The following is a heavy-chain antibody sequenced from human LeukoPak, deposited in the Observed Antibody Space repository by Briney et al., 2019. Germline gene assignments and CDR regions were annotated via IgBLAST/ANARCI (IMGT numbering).Heavy chain of an antibody. Sequence: SETLSLTCTVSGASISSGGYYWSWIRQPQGKGLEWIGYIYHSGSIYYNPSLKSRVTKSADRSKNQFSLKLSSVTAADTAVYYCARDSCSSSNCPFDYWGQGTLVTVSS. V-gene: IGHV4-30-2*01. D-gene: IGHD2-2*01. CDR2: IYHSGSI. CDR3: ARDSCSSSNCPFDY. J-gene: IGHJ4*02. CDR1: GASISSGGYY.